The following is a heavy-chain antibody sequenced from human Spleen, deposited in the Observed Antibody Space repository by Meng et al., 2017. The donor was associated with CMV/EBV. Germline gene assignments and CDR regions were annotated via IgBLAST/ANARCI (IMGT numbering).Heavy chain of an antibody. J-gene: IGHJ4*02. CDR2: INHSGST. D-gene: IGHD6-19*01. CDR3: ARAPFEVAGTDY. CDR1: GGSFSGYY. V-gene: IGHV4-34*01. Sequence: TCAVYGGSFSGYYWSWIRQPPGKGLEWIGEINHSGSTNYNPSLKSRVTISVDTSKNQFSLKLSSVTAADTAVYYCARAPFEVAGTDYWGQGTLVTVSS.